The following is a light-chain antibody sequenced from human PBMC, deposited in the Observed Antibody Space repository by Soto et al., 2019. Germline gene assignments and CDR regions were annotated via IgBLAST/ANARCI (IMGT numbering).Light chain of an antibody. J-gene: IGKJ3*01. CDR1: HDINTY. Sequence: DIQLNQSPSSLSASVGDSITITCQASHDINTYLHWYQQKLGKAPKLLIYDASNLETGVPSRFSGSGSGTEFTFTITSMQPEDIATHYCNQYDTGPYDVDPGTKVDL. CDR2: DAS. CDR3: NQYDTGPYD. V-gene: IGKV1-33*01.